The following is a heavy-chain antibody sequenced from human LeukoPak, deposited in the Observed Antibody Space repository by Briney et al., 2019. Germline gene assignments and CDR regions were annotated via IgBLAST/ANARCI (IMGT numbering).Heavy chain of an antibody. Sequence: SETLSLTCTVSGGSISSSSYYWGWIRQPPGKGLEWIGSIYYSGSTYYNPSLKSRVTISVDTSKNQFSLKLSSVTAADTAVYYCASGRVTAGVIIKYYCYGMDVWGQGTTVTVSS. CDR2: IYYSGST. D-gene: IGHD3-10*01. CDR1: GGSISSSSYY. V-gene: IGHV4-39*01. J-gene: IGHJ6*02. CDR3: ASGRVTAGVIIKYYCYGMDV.